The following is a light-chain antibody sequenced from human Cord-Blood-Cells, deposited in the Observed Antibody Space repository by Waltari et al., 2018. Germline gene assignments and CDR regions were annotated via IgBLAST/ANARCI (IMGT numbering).Light chain of an antibody. CDR1: QSFSSN. CDR3: QQYNNWPPIT. Sequence: ELVMTQSPATLSVSTGERATLSCRASQSFSSNLAWYQQKHGQTPRLLIYGASTRATGIQARFSGSGSGTEFTLTISSVESEDFAVYYCQQYNNWPPITFGQGTRLEIK. CDR2: GAS. V-gene: IGKV3-15*01. J-gene: IGKJ5*01.